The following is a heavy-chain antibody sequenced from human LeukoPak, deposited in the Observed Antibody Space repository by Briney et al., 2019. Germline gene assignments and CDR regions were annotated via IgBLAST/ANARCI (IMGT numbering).Heavy chain of an antibody. V-gene: IGHV4-34*01. Sequence: SETLSLTCAVYGGSFSGYYWSWIRQPPGKGLEWIGEINHSGSTNYNPSLKSRVTISVDTSKNQFSLKLSSVTAADTAVYYCARLGYCSGGSCYSRGLYYYYGMDVWGQGTTVTVSS. D-gene: IGHD2-15*01. J-gene: IGHJ6*02. CDR1: GGSFSGYY. CDR3: ARLGYCSGGSCYSRGLYYYYGMDV. CDR2: INHSGST.